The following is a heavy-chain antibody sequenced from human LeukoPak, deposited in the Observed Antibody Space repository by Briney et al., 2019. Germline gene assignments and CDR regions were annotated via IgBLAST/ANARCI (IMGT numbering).Heavy chain of an antibody. Sequence: ASVKVSCKASGYTFTSYAMHWVRQAPGQRLEWMGWINTGNGNTKYLQKFQGRVTITRDTSASIVYMDLSSLRSEDTAVYYCARDLSGWYVLDYWGQGTLVTVSS. J-gene: IGHJ4*02. V-gene: IGHV1-3*04. CDR3: ARDLSGWYVLDY. D-gene: IGHD6-19*01. CDR1: GYTFTSYA. CDR2: INTGNGNT.